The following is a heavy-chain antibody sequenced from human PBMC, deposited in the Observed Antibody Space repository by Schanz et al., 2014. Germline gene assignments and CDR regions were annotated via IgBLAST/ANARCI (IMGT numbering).Heavy chain of an antibody. Sequence: EVQLVESGGGLVQPGGSLRLSCAASGFSFSSYSLNWVRQAPGKGLEWVSYISTTGSTIYYADSVRGRFTISRDNSKITRYRQKNSLRAEGTGVYYYENNWNLHSWGQGTLXTVSS. CDR1: GFSFSSYS. CDR3: ENNWNLHS. CDR2: ISTTGSTI. V-gene: IGHV3-48*01. D-gene: IGHD1-20*01. J-gene: IGHJ4*02.